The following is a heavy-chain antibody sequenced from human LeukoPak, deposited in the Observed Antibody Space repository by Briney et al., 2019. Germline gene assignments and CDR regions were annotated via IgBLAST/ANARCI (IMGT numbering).Heavy chain of an antibody. CDR3: AKETGSGSYYEYYFDY. CDR2: ISYDGSNK. V-gene: IGHV3-30*18. D-gene: IGHD3-10*01. CDR1: GFTFSTYG. J-gene: IGHJ4*02. Sequence: PGRSLRLSCVASGFTFSTYGMHWVRQAPGKGLEWVAVISYDGSNKYYADSEGGRFTISRDNSKNTLYLQMNSLRAEDTAVYYCAKETGSGSYYEYYFDYWGQGTLVTVSS.